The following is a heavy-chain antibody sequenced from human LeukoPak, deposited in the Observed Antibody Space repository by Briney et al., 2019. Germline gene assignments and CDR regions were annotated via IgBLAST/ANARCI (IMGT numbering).Heavy chain of an antibody. D-gene: IGHD2-2*02. CDR3: ARPGADCGSAGCYTYPYYGLDV. V-gene: IGHV1-18*01. J-gene: IGHJ6*02. CDR2: ISAYNGNT. CDR1: GYTFTSYG. Sequence: ASVRVSCKASGYTFTSYGISWVRQAPGRGLEWMGWISAYNGNTKYAQNLQGRVTMTTDMSTSTAYMELRSLRSDDTAVYYCARPGADCGSAGCYTYPYYGLDVWGQGTTVTVSS.